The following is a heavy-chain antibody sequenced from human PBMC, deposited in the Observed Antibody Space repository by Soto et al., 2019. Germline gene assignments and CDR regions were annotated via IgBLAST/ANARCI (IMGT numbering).Heavy chain of an antibody. J-gene: IGHJ4*02. V-gene: IGHV3-48*02. CDR2: ISTTSSSI. CDR1: GVTFSSYS. Sequence: PGGPLSLSYAASGVTFSSYSMNWVRQAPGKGLEWISYISTTSSSIYYADSVKGRFTISRDNAKNSLFLQMNSLRDEDTAVYYCARKGVAFDYWGQGALVTVSS. D-gene: IGHD3-3*01. CDR3: ARKGVAFDY.